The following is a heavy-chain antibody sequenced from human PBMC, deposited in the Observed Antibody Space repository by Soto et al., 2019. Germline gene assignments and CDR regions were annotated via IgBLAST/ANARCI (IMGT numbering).Heavy chain of an antibody. CDR3: ARVPTMVRGVISGDDYFDY. D-gene: IGHD3-10*01. CDR2: INHSGST. J-gene: IGHJ4*02. CDR1: GGSFIGYY. V-gene: IGHV4-34*01. Sequence: QVQLQQWGAGLLKPSETLSLTCAVYGGSFIGYYWSWIRQPPGKGLEWIGEINHSGSTNYNPSLKSRVTISVDTSKNQFSLKLSSVTAAETAVYYCARVPTMVRGVISGDDYFDYWGQGTLVTVSS.